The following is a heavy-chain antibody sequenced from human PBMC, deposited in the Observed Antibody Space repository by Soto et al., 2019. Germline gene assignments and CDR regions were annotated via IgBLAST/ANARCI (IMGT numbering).Heavy chain of an antibody. CDR2: ISGSGGST. J-gene: IGHJ6*02. V-gene: IGHV3-23*01. D-gene: IGHD3-10*01. CDR3: AKDQSSVVDRGDV. CDR1: GFTFSSYT. Sequence: EVQLLESGGGLVQPGGSLRLSCAASGFTFSSYTMSWVRQAPGKGLEWVSAISGSGGSTYYADSVKGRFTISRDNSKNTLDLQMNSLRAEATAVYYCAKDQSSVVDRGDVWGQGTTVTVSS.